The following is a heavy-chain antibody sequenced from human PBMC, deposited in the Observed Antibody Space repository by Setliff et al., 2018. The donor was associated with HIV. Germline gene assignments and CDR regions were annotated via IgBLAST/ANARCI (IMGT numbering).Heavy chain of an antibody. V-gene: IGHV1-18*01. J-gene: IGHJ5*02. CDR3: ARDLYSSGWPNWFDP. CDR2: ISPYKGNT. Sequence: ASVKVSCKASGYSFTTYGLSWVRQAPGQGLEWMGWISPYKGNTNYAQKFQGRVTVTTDTSTSTAYMDLRSLRSDDTAVYYCARDLYSSGWPNWFDPWGQGTLVTVSS. CDR1: GYSFTTYG. D-gene: IGHD6-19*01.